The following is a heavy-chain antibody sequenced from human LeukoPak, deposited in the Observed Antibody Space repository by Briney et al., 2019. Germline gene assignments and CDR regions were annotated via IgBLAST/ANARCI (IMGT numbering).Heavy chain of an antibody. J-gene: IGHJ4*02. V-gene: IGHV3-15*01. CDR3: TTDLAVAGTIDY. CDR2: IKSKTDGGTT. Sequence: PGGSLRLSCAASGLTFSNAWMSWVRQAHRKGREWDGRIKSKTDGGTTDYAAPVTGRFTISRDDSKNTLYLQMNSLKTEDTAVYYCTTDLAVAGTIDYWGQGTLVTVSS. D-gene: IGHD6-19*01. CDR1: GLTFSNAW.